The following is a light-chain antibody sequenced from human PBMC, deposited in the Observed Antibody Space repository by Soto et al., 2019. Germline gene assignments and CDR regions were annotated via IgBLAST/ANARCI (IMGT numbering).Light chain of an antibody. CDR3: QQYNNWPPIT. V-gene: IGKV3-15*01. J-gene: IGKJ5*01. CDR2: GAS. Sequence: EIVLTQSPGTLSLSPGERASLSCRASQSLSSYLAWYQQKPGQSPRLLIYGASTRATGIPARFSGSGSGTEFTLTISSLQSEDFAVYYCQQYNNWPPITFGQGTRLEIK. CDR1: QSLSSY.